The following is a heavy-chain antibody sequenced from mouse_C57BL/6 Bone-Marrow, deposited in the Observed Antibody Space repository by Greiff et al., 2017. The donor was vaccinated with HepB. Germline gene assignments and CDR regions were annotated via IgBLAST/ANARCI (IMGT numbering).Heavy chain of an antibody. Sequence: VQLQQSGPVLVKPGASVKMSCKASGYTFTDYYMNWVKQSHGKSLEWIGVINPYNGGTSYNQKFKGKATLTVDKSSSTAYMELNSLTSEDSAVYYCARLPYLAWFAYWGQGTLVTVSA. CDR3: ARLPYLAWFAY. J-gene: IGHJ3*01. CDR2: INPYNGGT. D-gene: IGHD5-1-1*01. CDR1: GYTFTDYY. V-gene: IGHV1-19*01.